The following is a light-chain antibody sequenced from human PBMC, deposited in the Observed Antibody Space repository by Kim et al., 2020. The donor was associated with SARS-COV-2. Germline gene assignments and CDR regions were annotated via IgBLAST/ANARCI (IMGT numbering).Light chain of an antibody. Sequence: EIVLTQSPGTLSVSPGDAVTLSCRASENIGDKLAWYQQRPGHPPRLLVFGASSTTFNVPDRFSASGSGTDFTLAINGLQSEDFAVYYCQQYYKWPPYTFGQGTKLEI. CDR1: ENIGDK. V-gene: IGKV3-15*01. CDR3: QQYYKWPPYT. CDR2: GAS. J-gene: IGKJ2*01.